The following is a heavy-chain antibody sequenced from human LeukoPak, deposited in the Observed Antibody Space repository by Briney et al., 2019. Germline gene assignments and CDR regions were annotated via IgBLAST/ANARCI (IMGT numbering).Heavy chain of an antibody. Sequence: GGSLRLSCAASGFTFSSYAMSWVRQAPGKGLEWVSAISGSGGSTYYADSVKGRFTISRDNSKNTLYLQMNSLRAEDTALYYCARMVGSGSSKTTYYFDYWGQGTLVTVSS. CDR1: GFTFSSYA. D-gene: IGHD1-26*01. CDR2: ISGSGGST. CDR3: ARMVGSGSSKTTYYFDY. V-gene: IGHV3-23*01. J-gene: IGHJ4*02.